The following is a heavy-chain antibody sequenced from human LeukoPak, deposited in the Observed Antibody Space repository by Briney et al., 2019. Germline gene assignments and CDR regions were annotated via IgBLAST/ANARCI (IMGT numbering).Heavy chain of an antibody. D-gene: IGHD2-2*01. CDR3: AGLNQSPPQRYCSSTSCYASFDY. V-gene: IGHV1-18*01. J-gene: IGHJ4*02. Sequence: ASVKVSCKASGYTFTSYGISWVRQAPGQGLEWMGWISAYNGNTNYAQKLQGRVTMTTDTSTSTAYMELRSLRSDDTAVYYCAGLNQSPPQRYCSSTSCYASFDYWGQGTLVTVSS. CDR2: ISAYNGNT. CDR1: GYTFTSYG.